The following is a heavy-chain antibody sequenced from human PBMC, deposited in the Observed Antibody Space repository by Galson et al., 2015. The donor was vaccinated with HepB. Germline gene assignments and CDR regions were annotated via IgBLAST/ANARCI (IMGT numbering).Heavy chain of an antibody. J-gene: IGHJ4*02. D-gene: IGHD1-26*01. CDR2: IIPIFDKT. CDR3: ARDGEASGTYLDY. V-gene: IGHV1-69*13. CDR1: GGTFSTYT. Sequence: SVKVSCKASGGTFSTYTTSWVRQAPGQGLEWMGGIIPIFDKTNCAQKFQGRVTITADESTSTVYMELSSLRSDDTAVYYCARDGEASGTYLDYWGQGTLVIVSS.